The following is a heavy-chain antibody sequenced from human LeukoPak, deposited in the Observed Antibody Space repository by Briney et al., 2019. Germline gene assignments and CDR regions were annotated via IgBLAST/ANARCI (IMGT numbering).Heavy chain of an antibody. V-gene: IGHV4-34*01. D-gene: IGHD2-21*01. Sequence: SETLSLTCAVYGGSFSGNYWTLIRQTPGRGLEWIGESSPTGDVTGYNPSLRGRATISVDSSKKQFSLKLTSVTAADTGVYYCARVPDFIARPCDSWGPGTLVTVSS. CDR1: GGSFSGNY. J-gene: IGHJ4*02. CDR2: SSPTGDVT. CDR3: ARVPDFIARPCDS.